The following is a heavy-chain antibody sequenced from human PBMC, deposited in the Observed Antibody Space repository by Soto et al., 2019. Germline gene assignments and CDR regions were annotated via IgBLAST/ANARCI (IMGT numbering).Heavy chain of an antibody. J-gene: IGHJ5*02. CDR1: GDSVSSNSAA. CDR2: TYYRSKWYN. D-gene: IGHD6-19*01. CDR3: SSAVAGTWGSLFDP. V-gene: IGHV6-1*01. Sequence: SETLSLTCAISGDSVSSNSAAWNWIRQSPSRGLEWLGRTYYRSKWYNDYAVSVKSRITINPDTSKNQFSLQLNSVTPEDTAVYYCSSAVAGTWGSLFDPWGQGTLVTVSS.